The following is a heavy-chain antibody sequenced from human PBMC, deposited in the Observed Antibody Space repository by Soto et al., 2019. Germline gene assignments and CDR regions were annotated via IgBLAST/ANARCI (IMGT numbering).Heavy chain of an antibody. CDR1: GFTFSNAW. D-gene: IGHD3-9*01. CDR2: IKSKTDGGTT. Sequence: GGSLRLSCAASGFTFSNAWMNWVRQAPGKGLEWVGRIKSKTDGGTTDYAAPVKGRFTISRDDSKNTLYLQMNSLKTEDTAVYYCTTAGTGYYKGYYYYYGMDVWGQGTTVTVSS. J-gene: IGHJ6*02. V-gene: IGHV3-15*07. CDR3: TTAGTGYYKGYYYYYGMDV.